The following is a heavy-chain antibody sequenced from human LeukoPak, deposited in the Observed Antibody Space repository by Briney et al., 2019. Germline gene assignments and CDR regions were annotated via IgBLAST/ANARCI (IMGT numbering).Heavy chain of an antibody. J-gene: IGHJ4*02. D-gene: IGHD4-11*01. CDR1: GYTFTDYY. CDR3: AVDYSNYVVGYYFDY. Sequence: ASVKVSCKASGYTFTDYYMHWVRQAPGQGLEWMGWINPNSGGTNYAQKFQGRVTMTRDTSISTAYLELSRLRSDDTAVYYCAVDYSNYVVGYYFDYWGQGTLVTVS. V-gene: IGHV1-2*02. CDR2: INPNSGGT.